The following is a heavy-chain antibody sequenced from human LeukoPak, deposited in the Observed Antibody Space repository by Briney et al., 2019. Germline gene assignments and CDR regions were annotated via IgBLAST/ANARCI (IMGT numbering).Heavy chain of an antibody. D-gene: IGHD5-24*01. J-gene: IGHJ6*02. Sequence: SVKVSCKASGDTFSSYVISWVRQAPGQGLEWMGGIIPLFGTPNYAQRFQGRATITADESTRTAYMELSSLKSDDTAVCFCARGLDGNPLYQNGMDVWGQGTTVIVSS. CDR2: IIPLFGTP. CDR1: GDTFSSYV. V-gene: IGHV1-69*13. CDR3: ARGLDGNPLYQNGMDV.